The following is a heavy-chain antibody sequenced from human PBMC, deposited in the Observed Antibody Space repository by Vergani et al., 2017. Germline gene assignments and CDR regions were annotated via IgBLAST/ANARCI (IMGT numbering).Heavy chain of an antibody. Sequence: EVDLVESGGGLAQPGGSLRLSCEASGIPFWQFCMHWVRQGPGKGLEWVSGISWNSGAVGYADSGRGRFTISRDDAKNSLFLENNSLRFEDTAVYFCTKGSGDNHDSASQGYDSYTGFDLWGQGTLVTVSS. CDR1: GIPFWQFC. CDR2: ISWNSGAV. CDR3: TKGSGDNHDSASQGYDSYTGFDL. J-gene: IGHJ3*01. V-gene: IGHV3-9*01. D-gene: IGHD1-26*01.